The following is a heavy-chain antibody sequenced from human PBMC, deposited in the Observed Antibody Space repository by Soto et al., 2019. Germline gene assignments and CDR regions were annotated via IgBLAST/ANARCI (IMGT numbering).Heavy chain of an antibody. Sequence: QVPLQESGPGLVKPSQTLSLTCTVSGGSINSATYYWSWIRQHPGKGLEWIGYIFYSGTTFYNPSLKSRPTISVDTSNTHFSLKLTSVTAADTAVYYCARWVVRTHCFDSWGQGTLVTVSS. V-gene: IGHV4-31*03. D-gene: IGHD3-10*01. CDR3: ARWVVRTHCFDS. CDR2: IFYSGTT. CDR1: GGSINSATYY. J-gene: IGHJ4*02.